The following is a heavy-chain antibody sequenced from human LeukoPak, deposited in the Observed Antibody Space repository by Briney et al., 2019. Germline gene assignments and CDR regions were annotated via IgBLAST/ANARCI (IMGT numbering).Heavy chain of an antibody. CDR3: ASDDYGDLVNAFDI. CDR1: VGSFCGYY. CDR2: INHSGGT. Sequence: SETLSLTCVDSVGSFCGYYWSWIRPPPGKGLEWIGEINHSGGTNYNPSLKSRVTISLDTSKNHFSLKLTSVTAADTAVYYCASDDYGDLVNAFDIWGQGTMVTVSS. D-gene: IGHD4-17*01. J-gene: IGHJ3*02. V-gene: IGHV4-34*01.